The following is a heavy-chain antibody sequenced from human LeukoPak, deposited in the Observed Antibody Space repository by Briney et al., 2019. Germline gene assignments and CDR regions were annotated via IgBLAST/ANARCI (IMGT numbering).Heavy chain of an antibody. D-gene: IGHD4-11*01. CDR3: ARDKAVTTELTQYFQH. J-gene: IGHJ1*01. CDR2: IIPKFDLT. CDR1: GDTFSNFV. V-gene: IGHV1-69*04. Sequence: ASVKVSCKTSGDTFSNFVISWVRQAPGQGLEWMARIIPKFDLTKIAQKFEGRVTMTEDTSTSTAYMELRSLTSDDTAVYYCARDKAVTTELTQYFQHWGQGTLVTVSS.